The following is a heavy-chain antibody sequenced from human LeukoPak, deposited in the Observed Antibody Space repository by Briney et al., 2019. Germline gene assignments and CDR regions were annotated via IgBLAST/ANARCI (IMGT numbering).Heavy chain of an antibody. D-gene: IGHD4-11*01. Sequence: GGSLRLSCAASGFTFSSYAVSWVRQAPGKGLEWVSAISGSGGSTYYADSVKGRFTISRDNSKNTLYLQMNSLRAEDTAVYYCAKDEDLRGSPTARFDYWGQGNLVTVSS. CDR3: AKDEDLRGSPTARFDY. CDR2: ISGSGGST. V-gene: IGHV3-23*01. J-gene: IGHJ4*02. CDR1: GFTFSSYA.